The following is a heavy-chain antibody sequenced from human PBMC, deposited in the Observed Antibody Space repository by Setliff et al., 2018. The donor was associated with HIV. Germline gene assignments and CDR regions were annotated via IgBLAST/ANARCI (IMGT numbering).Heavy chain of an antibody. CDR3: ARADYDGGTYYFDF. D-gene: IGHD4-17*01. CDR2: VYYTGIA. Sequence: SETLSLTCTVSGASISNYYWSWIRQSPERGLEWVGYVYYTGIANYNPSLKSRVTISVDTSKNHFSLRLNSVTAADTALYYCARADYDGGTYYFDFWDQGTLVTVSS. CDR1: GASISNYY. V-gene: IGHV4-59*01. J-gene: IGHJ4*02.